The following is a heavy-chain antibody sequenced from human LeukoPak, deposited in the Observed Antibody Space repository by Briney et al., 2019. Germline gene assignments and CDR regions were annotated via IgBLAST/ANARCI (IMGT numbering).Heavy chain of an antibody. CDR1: GGSIGTSNW. CDR3: ATVYCSSTSCYDDY. Sequence: SGTLSLTCAVSGGSIGTSNWWSWVRQPPGKGLEWIGEIYRSGSTNYNPSLKSRVTISVDKSKNQFSPKLSSVTAADTAVYYCATVYCSSTSCYDDYWGQGTLVTVSS. CDR2: IYRSGST. J-gene: IGHJ4*02. D-gene: IGHD2-2*01. V-gene: IGHV4-4*02.